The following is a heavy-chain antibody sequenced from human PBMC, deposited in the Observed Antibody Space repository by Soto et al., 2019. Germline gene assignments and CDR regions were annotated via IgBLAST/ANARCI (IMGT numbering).Heavy chain of an antibody. CDR2: IYYSGST. J-gene: IGHJ4*02. Sequence: SETLSLTCAASGGSINSAYYWGWIRQPPGKGLEWIGSIYYSGSTSYNPSLKSRVTISADTSKNQFSLNLNSVTAADTAVYYCARDHPHSYGVYYFDYWGQGTQVTVSS. CDR1: GGSINSAYY. D-gene: IGHD5-18*01. V-gene: IGHV4-38-2*02. CDR3: ARDHPHSYGVYYFDY.